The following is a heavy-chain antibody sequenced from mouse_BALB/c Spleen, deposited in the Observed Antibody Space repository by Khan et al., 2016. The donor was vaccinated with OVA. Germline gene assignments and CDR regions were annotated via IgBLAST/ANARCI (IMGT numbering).Heavy chain of an antibody. D-gene: IGHD1-3*01. J-gene: IGHJ1*01. CDR1: GYTFTNYG. Sequence: QIQLVQSGPELKKPGETVNISCKATGYTFTNYGMTWVKQAPGKALKWMGWINTYTGEPTYADDFKGRIAFSLETSASHAYLQINNLKNEDTATCFGATVGNYWYFDVWGAGTTVTVSS. CDR2: INTYTGEP. V-gene: IGHV9-3-1*01. CDR3: ATVGNYWYFDV.